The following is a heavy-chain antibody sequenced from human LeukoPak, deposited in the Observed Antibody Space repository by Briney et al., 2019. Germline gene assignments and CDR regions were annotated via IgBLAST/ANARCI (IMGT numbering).Heavy chain of an antibody. CDR1: GFTLSGYW. Sequence: GSLRLSCAASGFTLSGYWINWVRQAPGKGLEWVSTISNSDDSTYYADSVKGRFTISRDNSENTLFLRMNSLRAEDTAVYYCANKYYYDSSGYGLGDYWGQGTLVTVSS. CDR3: ANKYYYDSSGYGLGDY. CDR2: ISNSDDST. D-gene: IGHD3-22*01. J-gene: IGHJ4*02. V-gene: IGHV3-23*01.